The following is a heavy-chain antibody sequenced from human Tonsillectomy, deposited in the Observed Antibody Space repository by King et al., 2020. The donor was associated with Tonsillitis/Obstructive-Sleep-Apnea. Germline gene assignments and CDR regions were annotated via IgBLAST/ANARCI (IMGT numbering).Heavy chain of an antibody. D-gene: IGHD2/OR15-2a*01. V-gene: IGHV1-3*01. CDR2: INAGNGNT. CDR1: GYIFSNHA. CDR3: ARDCCGPSNDVLRAFDI. J-gene: IGHJ3*02. Sequence: QLVQSGAEVKKPGASVKVSCRASGYIFSNHALHWVRQAPGQRLEWMGWINAGNGNTKYSQKFQGRVTITRDTSASTPYMELSSLRSEDTVVYYCARDCCGPSNDVLRAFDIWGQGTMVAVSS.